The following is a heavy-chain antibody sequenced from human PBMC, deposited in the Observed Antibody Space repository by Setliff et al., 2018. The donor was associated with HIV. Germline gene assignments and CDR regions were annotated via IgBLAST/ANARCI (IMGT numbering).Heavy chain of an antibody. CDR1: GYTFTSYS. CDR3: ARGFSVYSSLDPLLNWFDP. J-gene: IGHJ5*02. V-gene: IGHV1-3*01. Sequence: ASVKVSCKASGYTFTSYSMHWVRQAPGQRLEWMGWINAGNGNTKYSQKFQGRVTITGDTSASTAYMELSSLRSEDTAVYYCARGFSVYSSLDPLLNWFDPWGQGTLGTVS. D-gene: IGHD3-22*01. CDR2: INAGNGNT.